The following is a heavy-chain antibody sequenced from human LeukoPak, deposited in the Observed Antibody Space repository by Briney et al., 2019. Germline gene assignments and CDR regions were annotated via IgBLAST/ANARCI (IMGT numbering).Heavy chain of an antibody. Sequence: GGSLRLSCVGSGFTVGSNFMTWVRLAPGKGLECVPVIYIDGNTFYADSVTGRFTISRHNSKNTLYLQMSSLTAGDTAVYYCAGERRYDVLTGYYPLDYWGQGALVTVSS. V-gene: IGHV3-66*02. J-gene: IGHJ4*02. CDR2: IYIDGNT. D-gene: IGHD3-9*01. CDR1: GFTVGSNF. CDR3: AGERRYDVLTGYYPLDY.